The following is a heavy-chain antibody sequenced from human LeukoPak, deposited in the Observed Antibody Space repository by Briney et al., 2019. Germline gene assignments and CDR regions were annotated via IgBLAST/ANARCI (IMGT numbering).Heavy chain of an antibody. D-gene: IGHD5-12*01. CDR1: GFTFITYA. CDR3: AKWEVTTRFDY. J-gene: IGHJ4*02. Sequence: GGSLRLSCAASGFTFITYAMSWVRQAPGKGLEWVSAISGSGGSTYYADSVKGRFTISRDNSKNTLYLQMNSLGAEDTAVYYCAKWEVTTRFDYWGQGTLVTVSS. V-gene: IGHV3-23*01. CDR2: ISGSGGST.